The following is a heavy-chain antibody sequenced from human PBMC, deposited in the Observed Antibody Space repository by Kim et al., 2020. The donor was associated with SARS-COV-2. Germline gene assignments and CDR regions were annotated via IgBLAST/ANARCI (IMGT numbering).Heavy chain of an antibody. CDR2: VSGSGDRT. CDR1: GFTFTSYA. V-gene: IGHV3-23*01. Sequence: GGSLRLSCAASGFTFTSYAMSWVRQAPGMGVEWVSAVSGSGDRTYYADTVRGRITISRDNFKNTVILQMNSMRADDSALYYCARIGLNEVAATGQYWGQG. J-gene: IGHJ4*02. D-gene: IGHD6-19*01. CDR3: ARIGLNEVAATGQY.